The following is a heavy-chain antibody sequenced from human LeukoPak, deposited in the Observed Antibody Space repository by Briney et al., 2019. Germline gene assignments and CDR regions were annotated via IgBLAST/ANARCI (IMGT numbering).Heavy chain of an antibody. CDR1: GXSFTSYW. CDR2: IYPGDSDT. Sequence: GESLKISCKGSGXSFTSYWIAWVRQMPGKGLEWMGIIYPGDSDTRYSPSFQGQVTISADKSISTAYLQWSSLKASDTAMYYCATHGSLTTVTEDAFDIWGQGTMVTVSS. J-gene: IGHJ3*02. V-gene: IGHV5-51*01. CDR3: ATHGSLTTVTEDAFDI. D-gene: IGHD4-17*01.